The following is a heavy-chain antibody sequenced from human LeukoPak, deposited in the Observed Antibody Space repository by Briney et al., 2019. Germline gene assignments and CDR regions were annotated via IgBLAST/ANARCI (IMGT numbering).Heavy chain of an antibody. CDR2: ISWNSGSI. J-gene: IGHJ4*02. V-gene: IGHV3-9*01. CDR3: AKDNRRHYTSGPNPDSLH. CDR1: GFTFSSYA. Sequence: GRSLRLSCVASGFTFSSYAMHWVRQPPGKGLEWVSGISWNSGSIDYADSVKGRFTISRDNAKNSLYLQMNSLRVEDTAFYYCAKDNRRHYTSGPNPDSLHWGQGALVTVSS. D-gene: IGHD6-19*01.